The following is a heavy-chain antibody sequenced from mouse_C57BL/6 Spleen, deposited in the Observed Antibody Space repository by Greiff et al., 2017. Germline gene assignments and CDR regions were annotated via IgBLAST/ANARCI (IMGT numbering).Heavy chain of an antibody. CDR1: GYAFSSYW. CDR3: AIGGSSGGWFAY. D-gene: IGHD3-2*02. V-gene: IGHV1-74*01. Sequence: VQLQQSGAELVKPGASVKISCKASGYAFSSYWMHWVKQRPGQGLEWIGRIHPSDSDTNYNQKFKGKATLTVDKSSSTAYMQLSSLTSEDSAVYYCAIGGSSGGWFAYWGQGTLVTVSA. CDR2: IHPSDSDT. J-gene: IGHJ3*01.